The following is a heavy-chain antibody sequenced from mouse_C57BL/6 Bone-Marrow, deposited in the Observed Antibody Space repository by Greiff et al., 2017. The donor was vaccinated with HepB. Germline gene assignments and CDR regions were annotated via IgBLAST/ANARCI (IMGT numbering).Heavy chain of an antibody. J-gene: IGHJ1*03. Sequence: EVQVVESGGGLVQPGGSLSLSCAASGFTFTDYYMSWVRQPPGKALEWLGFIRNKANGYTTEYSASVKGRFTISRDNSQSILYLQMNALRAEDSATYYCARYLDYYGSREVYWYFDVWGTGTTVTVSS. CDR3: ARYLDYYGSREVYWYFDV. CDR1: GFTFTDYY. D-gene: IGHD1-1*01. V-gene: IGHV7-3*01. CDR2: IRNKANGYTT.